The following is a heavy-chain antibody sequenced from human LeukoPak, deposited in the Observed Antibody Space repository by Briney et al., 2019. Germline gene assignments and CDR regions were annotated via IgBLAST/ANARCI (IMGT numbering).Heavy chain of an antibody. CDR1: GFTFTDHD. J-gene: IGHJ4*02. Sequence: GGSLRLSCVASGFTFTDHDMTWIRQAPGKGREWVSFIGRSGTPIYYADSVKGRFTISRDNAKNSLYLQMNSLRDEDTAIYYCTRGLAPTTWGGFYYWGQGTPVTVSS. CDR3: TRGLAPTTWGGFYY. D-gene: IGHD3-16*01. CDR2: IGRSGTPI. V-gene: IGHV3-11*04.